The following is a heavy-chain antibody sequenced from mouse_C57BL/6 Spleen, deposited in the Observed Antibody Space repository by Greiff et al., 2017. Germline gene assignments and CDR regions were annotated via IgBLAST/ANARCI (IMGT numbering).Heavy chain of an antibody. Sequence: QVQLQQPGAELVKPGASVKLSCKASGYTFTSYWMQWVKQRPGQGLEWIGEIDPSDSYTNYNQKFKGKATLTVDTSASTAYMQLSSLTSEDSAVYYCARRNWDGGFAYWGQGTLVTVSA. CDR3: ARRNWDGGFAY. CDR2: IDPSDSYT. J-gene: IGHJ3*01. CDR1: GYTFTSYW. V-gene: IGHV1-50*01. D-gene: IGHD4-1*01.